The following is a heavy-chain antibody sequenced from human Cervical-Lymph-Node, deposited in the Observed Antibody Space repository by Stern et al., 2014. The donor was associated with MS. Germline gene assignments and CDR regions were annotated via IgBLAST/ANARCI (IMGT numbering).Heavy chain of an antibody. D-gene: IGHD6-25*01. CDR2: ISDTGST. J-gene: IGHJ5*02. CDR3: AREVRFSYSSDWFGP. CDR1: GGSLSDYY. V-gene: IGHV4-59*01. Sequence: QVQLQESGPGLVKPSEALSLTCTVSGGSLSDYYWSWIRQPPGKGLEWIGYISDTGSTNYNPSLKSRVTISVDTSRNQFSLKLNSVTAADTAVYYCAREVRFSYSSDWFGPWGQGTLVTVSS.